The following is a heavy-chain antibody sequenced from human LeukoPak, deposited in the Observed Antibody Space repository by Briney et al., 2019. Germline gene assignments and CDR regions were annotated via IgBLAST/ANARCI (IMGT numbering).Heavy chain of an antibody. CDR2: INPNSGGT. D-gene: IGHD1-1*01. CDR3: ARGSPRNNFALDI. J-gene: IGHJ3*02. V-gene: IGHV1-2*02. Sequence: GASVKVSCKASGYTFTGYYMHWVRQAPGQGLEWMGWINPNSGGTNYAQKFQGRVTMTRDTSISTAYMELSRLRSDDTAVYYCARGSPRNNFALDIWGQGTMVTVSS. CDR1: GYTFTGYY.